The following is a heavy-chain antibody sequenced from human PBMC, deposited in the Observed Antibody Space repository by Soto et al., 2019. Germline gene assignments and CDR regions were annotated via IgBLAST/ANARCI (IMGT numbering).Heavy chain of an antibody. Sequence: SETLSLTCTVSGGSISSYYWTWIRQPPGKGLEWIGYIYYSGSTYYNPSLKSRVTISVDTSKNQFSLRLNSVTAADTAVYYCARRTGTTIYYSGMDVWGQGPTVTVSS. V-gene: IGHV4-59*01. J-gene: IGHJ6*02. CDR2: IYYSGST. CDR3: ARRTGTTIYYSGMDV. CDR1: GGSISSYY. D-gene: IGHD4-17*01.